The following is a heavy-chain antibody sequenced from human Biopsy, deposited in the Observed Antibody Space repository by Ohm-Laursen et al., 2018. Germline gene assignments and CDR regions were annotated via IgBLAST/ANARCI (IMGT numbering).Heavy chain of an antibody. Sequence: SVKVSCKASGGTFGGSPITWLRQAPGQGLEWIGRNIPGVGLTTYAPRFQGRVTVTADTSTNTVYTDLSSLRSEDTAVYYCAKDQLHTTSSVGATFEIWGPGTLVTVS. V-gene: IGHV1-69*04. CDR3: AKDQLHTTSSVGATFEI. J-gene: IGHJ3*02. D-gene: IGHD2-15*01. CDR1: GGTFGGSP. CDR2: NIPGVGLT.